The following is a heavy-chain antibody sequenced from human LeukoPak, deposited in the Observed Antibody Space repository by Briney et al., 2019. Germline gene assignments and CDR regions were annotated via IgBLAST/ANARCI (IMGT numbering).Heavy chain of an antibody. J-gene: IGHJ3*02. Sequence: SETLSLTCTVPGGSISSYYWSWIRQPPGKGLEWIGYIYYSGSTNYNPSLKSRVTISVDTSKNQFSLKLSSVTAADTAVYYCARENTAMANDAFDIWGQGTMVTVSS. V-gene: IGHV4-59*01. CDR1: GGSISSYY. CDR3: ARENTAMANDAFDI. CDR2: IYYSGST. D-gene: IGHD5-18*01.